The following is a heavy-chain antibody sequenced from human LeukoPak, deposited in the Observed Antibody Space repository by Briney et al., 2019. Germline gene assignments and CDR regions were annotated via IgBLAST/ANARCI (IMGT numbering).Heavy chain of an antibody. CDR1: GGSISSYY. Sequence: SETLSLTCTVSGGSISSYYWSWIRQPPGKGLEWIGYICYSGSTNYNPSLKSRVTISVDTSRNQLSLKLSSVTAADTAVYYCARDRSSGGGAFDIWGQGTMVTVSS. J-gene: IGHJ3*02. D-gene: IGHD6-19*01. V-gene: IGHV4-59*01. CDR2: ICYSGST. CDR3: ARDRSSGGGAFDI.